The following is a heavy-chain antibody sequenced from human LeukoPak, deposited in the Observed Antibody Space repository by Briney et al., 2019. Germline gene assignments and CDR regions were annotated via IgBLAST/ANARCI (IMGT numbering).Heavy chain of an antibody. J-gene: IGHJ4*02. CDR3: AGSNYGYYVY. CDR1: GDSFSSTSAA. CDR2: TYYRSKWYN. D-gene: IGHD4-17*01. Sequence: SQTLSLTCAISGDSFSSTSAAWNWIRLSPSRGLEWLGRTYYRSKWYNDYAPSEKSRITINPDTSKNQFSLQLNSVTPEDTAVYYCAGSNYGYYVYWGQGTLVTVSS. V-gene: IGHV6-1*01.